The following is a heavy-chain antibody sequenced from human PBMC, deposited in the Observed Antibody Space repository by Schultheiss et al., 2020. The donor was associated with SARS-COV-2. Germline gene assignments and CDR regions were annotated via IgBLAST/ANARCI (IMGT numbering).Heavy chain of an antibody. J-gene: IGHJ4*02. V-gene: IGHV3-7*01. Sequence: GGSLRLSCAASGFTFSSYSMNWVRQAPGKGLEWVANIKQDGSEKYYVDSVKGRFTISRDNAKNSLYLQMNSLRAEDTAVYYCARDVGRSSDFDYWGQGTLVTVSS. CDR3: ARDVGRSSDFDY. D-gene: IGHD6-13*01. CDR1: GFTFSSYS. CDR2: IKQDGSEK.